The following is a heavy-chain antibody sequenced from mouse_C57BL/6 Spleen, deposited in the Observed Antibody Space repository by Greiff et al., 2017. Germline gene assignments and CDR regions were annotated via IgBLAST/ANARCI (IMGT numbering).Heavy chain of an antibody. Sequence: EVKLVESGEGLVKPGGSLKLSCAASGFTFSSYAMSWVRQTPEKRLEWVAYISSGGDYIYYADTVKGRFTISRDNARNTLYLQMIILKSEDTAMEYCTRGGLREGYYFDYWGQGTTLTVSS. CDR3: TRGGLREGYYFDY. CDR2: ISSGGDYI. D-gene: IGHD2-2*01. J-gene: IGHJ2*01. V-gene: IGHV5-9-1*02. CDR1: GFTFSSYA.